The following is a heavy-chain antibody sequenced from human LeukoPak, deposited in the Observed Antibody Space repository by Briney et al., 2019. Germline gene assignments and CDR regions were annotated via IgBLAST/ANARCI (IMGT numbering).Heavy chain of an antibody. CDR1: GGSISSYY. V-gene: IGHV4-59*01. Sequence: SETLSPTCTVSGGSISSYYWSWIRQPPGKGLEWIGYIYYSGSTNYNPSLKSRVTISVDTSKNQFSLKLSSVTAADTAVYYCARDGIGSSSWVGAFDIWGQGTMVTVSS. J-gene: IGHJ3*02. CDR2: IYYSGST. CDR3: ARDGIGSSSWVGAFDI. D-gene: IGHD6-13*01.